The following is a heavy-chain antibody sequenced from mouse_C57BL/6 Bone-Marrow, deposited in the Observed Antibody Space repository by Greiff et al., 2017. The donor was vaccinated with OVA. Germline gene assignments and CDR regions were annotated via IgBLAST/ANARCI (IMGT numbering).Heavy chain of an antibody. J-gene: IGHJ3*01. V-gene: IGHV1-81*01. CDR3: AREGYYSCAY. CDR2: IYPRSGNT. CDR1: GYTFTSYG. Sequence: QVQLQQPGAELARPGASVKLSCKASGYTFTSYGISWVKQSTGQGLEWIGEIYPRSGNTYYNEKFKGKATLTADKSSSTAYMELRSLTSEDSAVFFCAREGYYSCAYWGQGTLVTVSA. D-gene: IGHD2-3*01.